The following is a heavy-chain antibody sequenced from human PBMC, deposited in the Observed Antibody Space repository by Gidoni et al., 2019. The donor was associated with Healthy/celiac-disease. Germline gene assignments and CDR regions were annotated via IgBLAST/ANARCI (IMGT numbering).Heavy chain of an antibody. CDR3: AKVLSIVGATTYFDY. CDR2: ISGSSGST. CDR1: GFTFSRYA. Sequence: EVQLLESGGGLVQPGGSLRLACAASGFTFSRYAMSWVRQAPGKGLEWVSAISGSSGSTYYADSVKGRFTISRDNSKNTLYLQMNSLRAEDTAVYYCAKVLSIVGATTYFDYWGQGTLVTVSS. D-gene: IGHD1-26*01. V-gene: IGHV3-23*01. J-gene: IGHJ4*02.